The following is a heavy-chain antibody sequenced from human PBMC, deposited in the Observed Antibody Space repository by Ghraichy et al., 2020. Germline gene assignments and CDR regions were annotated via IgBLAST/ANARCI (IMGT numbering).Heavy chain of an antibody. D-gene: IGHD1-26*01. J-gene: IGHJ4*02. Sequence: GGSLRLSCAASGFTFSSYSMNWVRQAPGKGLEWVSSISSSSSYIYYADSVKGRFTISRDNAKNSLYLQMNSLRAEDTAVYYCARESIEVGATHDYWGQGTLVTVSS. CDR3: ARESIEVGATHDY. CDR1: GFTFSSYS. CDR2: ISSSSSYI. V-gene: IGHV3-21*01.